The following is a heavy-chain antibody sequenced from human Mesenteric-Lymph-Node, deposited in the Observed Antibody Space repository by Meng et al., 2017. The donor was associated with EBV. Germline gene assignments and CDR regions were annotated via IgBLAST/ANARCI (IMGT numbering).Heavy chain of an antibody. CDR1: GGSISSSNSY. CDR3: ARGNWALL. J-gene: IGHJ4*02. CDR2: IHYKGTA. D-gene: IGHD1-26*01. V-gene: IGHV4-39*07. Sequence: QLQLQGSGPGLVKPSETLPLNCTVSGGSISSSNSYWGWIRQPPGKGLEWIGAIHYKGTAYYNPSLKSRVTMSVDTSKNQFSLKVSSVTAADTAVYYCARGNWALLWGQGTLVTVSS.